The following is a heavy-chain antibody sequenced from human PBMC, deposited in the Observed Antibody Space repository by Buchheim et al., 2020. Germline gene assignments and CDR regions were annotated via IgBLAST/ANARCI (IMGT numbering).Heavy chain of an antibody. J-gene: IGHJ4*02. D-gene: IGHD6-13*01. CDR2: VSGSGSST. CDR3: ATDVESISAAGYYFDY. CDR1: GFTFSSYA. V-gene: IGHV3-23*01. Sequence: EVQLLESGGGLVQPGGSLRLSCAASGFTFSSYAMTWVRQAPGKGLEWVSAVSGSGSSTYYTDSVKGRFTISRDNSKNTLYHQMNRLRPENTAVYYCATDVESISAAGYYFDYWGQGTL.